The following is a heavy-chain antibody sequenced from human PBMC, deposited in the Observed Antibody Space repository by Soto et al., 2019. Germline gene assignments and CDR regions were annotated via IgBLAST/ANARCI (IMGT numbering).Heavy chain of an antibody. Sequence: GGSLRLSCAASGFTFSCYAMSWVRQAPGKGLEWVSAISGSGGSTYYADSVKGRFTISRDNSKNTLYLQMNSLRAEDTAVYYCAKVETVVVVAAADYWGQGTLVTVSS. V-gene: IGHV3-23*01. D-gene: IGHD2-15*01. CDR2: ISGSGGST. CDR3: AKVETVVVVAAADY. J-gene: IGHJ4*02. CDR1: GFTFSCYA.